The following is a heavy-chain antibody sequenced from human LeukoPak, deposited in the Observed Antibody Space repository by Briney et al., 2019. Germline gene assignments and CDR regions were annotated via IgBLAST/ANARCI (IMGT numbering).Heavy chain of an antibody. CDR3: ARLSAYYYGSYFYYYMDV. J-gene: IGHJ6*03. CDR1: GFSIYTYT. V-gene: IGHV3-7*01. D-gene: IGHD3-10*01. CDR2: IRQDESER. Sequence: GGSLRLSCDASGFSIYTYTMYWVRQAPGKGPEWVANIRQDESERYFADSVKGRFTISRDNAKKSVYLHMSSLRAEDTALYYCARLSAYYYGSYFYYYMDVWGKGTTVTVSS.